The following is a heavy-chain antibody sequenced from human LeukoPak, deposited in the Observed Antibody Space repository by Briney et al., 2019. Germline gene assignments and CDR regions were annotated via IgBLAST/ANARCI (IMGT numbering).Heavy chain of an antibody. D-gene: IGHD5-12*01. CDR2: LNHSGSA. J-gene: IGHJ5*02. CDR3: ARHGYHRSSGFDSGWFDP. V-gene: IGHV4-34*01. Sequence: SETLSLTCAVYGGSFSGFYWSWIRQPPGKGLEWIGELNHSGSANYNPSLKSRATISVDTSKHQFSLKVSSVTAADTAVYYCARHGYHRSSGFDSGWFDPWGQGTLVTVSS. CDR1: GGSFSGFY.